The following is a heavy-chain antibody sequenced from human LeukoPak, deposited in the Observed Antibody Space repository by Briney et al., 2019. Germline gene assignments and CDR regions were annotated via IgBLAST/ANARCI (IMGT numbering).Heavy chain of an antibody. D-gene: IGHD2-15*01. CDR1: GFTVSSNY. V-gene: IGHV3-53*01. CDR2: IYSGGST. J-gene: IGHJ4*02. Sequence: PGGSLRLSCAASGFTVSSNYMNWVRQAPGKGLEWVSVIYSGGSTYYADSVKGRFTISRDNSRNTLYLQMNNLRAEDTAVYYCARCSGGSTYHSDDYWGQGTLVTVSS. CDR3: ARCSGGSTYHSDDY.